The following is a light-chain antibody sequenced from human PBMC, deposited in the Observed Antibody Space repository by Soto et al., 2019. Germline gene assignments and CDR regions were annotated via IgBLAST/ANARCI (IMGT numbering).Light chain of an antibody. J-gene: IGKJ1*01. CDR1: QSLLHSNGNIY. V-gene: IGKV2-28*01. CDR2: LGS. Sequence: ALTHSPLSLPVTPGEPASISCRSSQSLLHSNGNIYLDWYLQTPGQSPQLLIYLGSIRASEVPYRFSGRGSGTDFTLKITRVDAEDVVVYYCMQGIQTPRTFGLGTKVEIK. CDR3: MQGIQTPRT.